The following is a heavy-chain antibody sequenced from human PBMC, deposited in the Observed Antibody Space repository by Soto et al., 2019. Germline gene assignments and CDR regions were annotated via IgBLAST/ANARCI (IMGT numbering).Heavy chain of an antibody. Sequence: EAQLVESGGGLVQPGGSLRLSCAAFGFTLSSYEMDWVRQAPGKGLEWVSHISRSGSPLYYADSVKGRFTISRDNAKNSVYLQMNSLRAEDTAIYYCARVYADYLIDAFDIWGQGTMVSVSS. CDR3: ARVYADYLIDAFDI. CDR1: GFTLSSYE. J-gene: IGHJ3*02. CDR2: ISRSGSPL. D-gene: IGHD4-17*01. V-gene: IGHV3-48*03.